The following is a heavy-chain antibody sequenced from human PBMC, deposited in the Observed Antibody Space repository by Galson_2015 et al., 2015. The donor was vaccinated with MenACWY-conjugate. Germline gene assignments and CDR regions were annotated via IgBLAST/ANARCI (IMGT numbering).Heavy chain of an antibody. Sequence: QSGAEVKKPGELLKISCKGSGYSFTSYWIGWVGQMPGKGLEWMGIIYPVDSDTKYNPSFEGQVTISADKSISTAFLQWTSLKASDTAMYYCARRGGADTFSVDYWGQGTLVTVSS. D-gene: IGHD6-19*01. CDR3: ARRGGADTFSVDY. CDR2: IYPVDSDT. J-gene: IGHJ4*02. V-gene: IGHV5-51*01. CDR1: GYSFTSYW.